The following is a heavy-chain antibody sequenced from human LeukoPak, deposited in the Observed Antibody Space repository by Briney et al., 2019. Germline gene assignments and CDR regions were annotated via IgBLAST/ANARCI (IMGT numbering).Heavy chain of an antibody. V-gene: IGHV1-69*13. Sequence: SVKVSCKASGGTFSSYAISWVRQAPGQGLEWMGGIIPIFGTANYAQKFQGRVTITADESTSTAYMELSSLRSEDTVVYYCARSRYCSSTSCYRRNYYFDYWGQGTLVTVSS. CDR1: GGTFSSYA. J-gene: IGHJ4*02. D-gene: IGHD2-2*01. CDR3: ARSRYCSSTSCYRRNYYFDY. CDR2: IIPIFGTA.